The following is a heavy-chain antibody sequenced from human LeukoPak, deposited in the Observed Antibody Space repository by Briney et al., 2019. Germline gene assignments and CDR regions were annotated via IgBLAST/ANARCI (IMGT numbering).Heavy chain of an antibody. CDR2: ISGDGSTT. Sequence: GGSLRLSCAASGFTLSYYWMHWVRQGPGKGLVWVSTISGDGSTTHYADSVKGRFTISRDNAKNTLYLEMNSRRAEDTAVYYCARDPRNKGFDPWGQGTLVTVPS. J-gene: IGHJ5*02. D-gene: IGHD1/OR15-1a*01. V-gene: IGHV3-74*01. CDR1: GFTLSYYW. CDR3: ARDPRNKGFDP.